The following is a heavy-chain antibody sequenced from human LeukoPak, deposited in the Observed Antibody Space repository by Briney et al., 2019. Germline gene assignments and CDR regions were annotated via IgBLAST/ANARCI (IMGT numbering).Heavy chain of an antibody. CDR3: AKDMGYTFGHAFDY. D-gene: IGHD5-18*01. CDR2: IRYDGSNK. CDR1: GFTFSSYG. Sequence: PGGSLRLSCAASGFTFSSYGMHWVRQAPGKGLEWVAFIRYDGSNKYYADSVKGRFTISRDNSMNTLYLQMNSLRTEDTAMYYCAKDMGYTFGHAFDYWGQGTLVTVSS. V-gene: IGHV3-30*02. J-gene: IGHJ4*02.